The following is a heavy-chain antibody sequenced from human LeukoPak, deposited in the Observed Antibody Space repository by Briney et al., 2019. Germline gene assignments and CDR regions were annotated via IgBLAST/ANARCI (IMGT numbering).Heavy chain of an antibody. V-gene: IGHV4-34*01. J-gene: IGHJ6*04. CDR3: ARGGYSGYPTPLYYGMDV. Sequence: SETLSLTCAVYGGSFSGYYWSWIRQPPGKGLEWIGEINHSGSTNYNPSLKSRVTISVDTSKNQFFLKLSSVTAADTAVYYCARGGYSGYPTPLYYGMDVWGKGTTVTVSS. CDR1: GGSFSGYY. CDR2: INHSGST. D-gene: IGHD5-12*01.